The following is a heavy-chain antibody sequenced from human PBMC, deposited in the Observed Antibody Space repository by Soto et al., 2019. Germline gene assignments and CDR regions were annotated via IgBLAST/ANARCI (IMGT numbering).Heavy chain of an antibody. Sequence: GASVKVSCKASGYTFTSYAMHWVRQAPGQRLEWMGWISADNGNTKYSQKFQGRVTMTTDTSASTAYMELRSLRSDDTAVYYCAREEEWFGFDPWGQGTLVTVSS. V-gene: IGHV1-3*01. CDR1: GYTFTSYA. CDR2: ISADNGNT. J-gene: IGHJ5*02. D-gene: IGHD3-3*01. CDR3: AREEEWFGFDP.